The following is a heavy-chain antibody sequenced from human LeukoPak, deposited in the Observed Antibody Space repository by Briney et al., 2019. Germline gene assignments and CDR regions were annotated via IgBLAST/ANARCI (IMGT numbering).Heavy chain of an antibody. CDR1: GGSVSSYY. Sequence: PSETLSLTCTVSGGSVSSYYWSWIRQPPGKGLEWIGYIYSSGSTNYNPSLKSRVTISVDTSKNQFSLKLSSVTAADTAVYYCARGYSSGWYLVAYYYMDVWGKGTTVTVSS. CDR3: ARGYSSGWYLVAYYYMDV. V-gene: IGHV4-4*09. CDR2: IYSSGST. J-gene: IGHJ6*03. D-gene: IGHD6-19*01.